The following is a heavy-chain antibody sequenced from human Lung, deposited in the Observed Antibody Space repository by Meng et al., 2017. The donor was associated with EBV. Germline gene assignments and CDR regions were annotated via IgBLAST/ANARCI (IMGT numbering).Heavy chain of an antibody. CDR2: TNENGGIT. J-gene: IGHJ4*02. V-gene: IGHV3-74*01. Sequence: AQLVEAGGGLVAPWGSLRLSCAVSGFTFSRFWMHWVRQVPGKGLIWVARTNENGGITDYADSVRGRFTISRDNIRNTLYLQMNSLRDEDTAVYFCSRDLAGPFDDWGQGTLVTVSS. CDR3: SRDLAGPFDD. CDR1: GFTFSRFW.